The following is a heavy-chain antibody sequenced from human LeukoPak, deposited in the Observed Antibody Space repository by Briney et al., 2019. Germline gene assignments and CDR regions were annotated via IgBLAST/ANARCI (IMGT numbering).Heavy chain of an antibody. Sequence: PGRSLRLSCAASGFTFDDYAMHWVRQAPGKGLEWVSGISWNSGSIGYADSVKGRFTISRDNAKNSLYLQMNSLRAEDTAVYYCARDRGSYSRDYWGQGTLVTVSS. CDR1: GFTFDDYA. J-gene: IGHJ4*02. CDR2: ISWNSGSI. D-gene: IGHD1-26*01. CDR3: ARDRGSYSRDY. V-gene: IGHV3-9*01.